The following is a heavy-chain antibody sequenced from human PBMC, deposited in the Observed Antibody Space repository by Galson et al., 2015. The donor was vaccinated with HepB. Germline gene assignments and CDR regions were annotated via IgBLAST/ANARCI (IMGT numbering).Heavy chain of an antibody. J-gene: IGHJ5*02. CDR3: ARGELGAAAGSCWFDP. V-gene: IGHV4-34*01. Sequence: SETLSLTCAVYGGSFSNYYWSWIRQPPGKGLEWIGEINHSGSTNYNPSLKSRVTISVDTSKNQFSLKVSSVTAADTAVYYCARGELGAAAGSCWFDPWGQGTRVTVSS. CDR2: INHSGST. CDR1: GGSFSNYY. D-gene: IGHD6-13*01.